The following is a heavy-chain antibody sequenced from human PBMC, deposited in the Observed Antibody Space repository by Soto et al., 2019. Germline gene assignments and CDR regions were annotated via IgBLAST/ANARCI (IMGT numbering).Heavy chain of an antibody. CDR3: TTDLDMTTVDGDY. J-gene: IGHJ4*02. Sequence: GGSLRLSCAASGFTFSNAWMSWVRQAPGKGLEWVGRIKSKTDGGTTDYAAPVKGRFTISRDDSKNTLYLQMNSLKTEDTAVYYCTTDLDMTTVDGDYWGQGTLVTVSS. CDR2: IKSKTDGGTT. D-gene: IGHD4-17*01. CDR1: GFTFSNAW. V-gene: IGHV3-15*01.